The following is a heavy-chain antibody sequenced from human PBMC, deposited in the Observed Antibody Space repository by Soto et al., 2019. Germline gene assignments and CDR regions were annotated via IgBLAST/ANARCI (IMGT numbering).Heavy chain of an antibody. J-gene: IGHJ1*01. Sequence: CNPSGYTFTCYAMYWVRKAPGQRLEWMGWINAGNGNTKYSQKFQGRVTITRDTSASTAYMELSSLRSEDTAVYYCARDLVFSDGYNWGKCTLVILAS. V-gene: IGHV1-3*01. CDR3: ARDLVFSDGYN. CDR1: GYTFTCYA. D-gene: IGHD5-18*01. CDR2: INAGNGNT.